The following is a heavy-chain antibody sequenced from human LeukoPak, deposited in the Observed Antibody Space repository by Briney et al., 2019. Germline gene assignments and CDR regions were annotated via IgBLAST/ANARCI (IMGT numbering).Heavy chain of an antibody. CDR2: ISAYNGNT. D-gene: IGHD6-19*01. Sequence: ASVKVSCKASGYTFTSYGISWVRQAPGHGLEWMGWISAYNGNTNYAQKLQGRVTMTTDTSTSTAYMELRSLRSDDTAVYYCARVESYSSGWYFDYWGQGTLVTVSS. CDR1: GYTFTSYG. CDR3: ARVESYSSGWYFDY. J-gene: IGHJ4*02. V-gene: IGHV1-18*01.